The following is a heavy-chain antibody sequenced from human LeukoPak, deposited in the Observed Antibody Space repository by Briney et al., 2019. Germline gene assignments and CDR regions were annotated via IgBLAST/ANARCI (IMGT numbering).Heavy chain of an antibody. V-gene: IGHV3-48*03. D-gene: IGHD3-16*01. Sequence: GGSLRLSCAASGFTFSNYEMHWVRQAPGKGLEWVSYISSSGSIIYHADSVKGRFTISRDNAKNSLYLQMNSLRAEDTAVYYCARDLMITFGGVLDYWGQGTLFTVSS. CDR3: ARDLMITFGGVLDY. CDR1: GFTFSNYE. J-gene: IGHJ4*02. CDR2: ISSSGSII.